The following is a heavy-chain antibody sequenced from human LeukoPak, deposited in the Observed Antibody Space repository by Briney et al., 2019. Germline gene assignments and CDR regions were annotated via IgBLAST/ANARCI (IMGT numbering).Heavy chain of an antibody. D-gene: IGHD3-22*01. Sequence: GGSLRLSCAASGFTFSSYEMNWVRQAPGKGLEWVSYISSSGSTIYYADPVKGRFTISRDNAKNSLYLQMNSLRAEDTAVYYCARSYYYDSSGYYAWGQGTMVTVSS. J-gene: IGHJ3*01. CDR3: ARSYYYDSSGYYA. CDR2: ISSSGSTI. CDR1: GFTFSSYE. V-gene: IGHV3-48*03.